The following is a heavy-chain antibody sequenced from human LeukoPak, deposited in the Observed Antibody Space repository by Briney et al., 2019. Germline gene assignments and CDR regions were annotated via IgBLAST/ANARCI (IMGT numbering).Heavy chain of an antibody. Sequence: GGSLRLSCAASGFTFTNYWMSWVRQAPGKGLEWVANMKQDGSKNYYVDSVKGRFTISRDNAKKSLYLQMNNLRDEDTAVYYCAREAPLYCSGDSCYWAFDYWGQGTLVIVSS. CDR2: MKQDGSKN. V-gene: IGHV3-7*01. J-gene: IGHJ4*02. D-gene: IGHD2-15*01. CDR3: AREAPLYCSGDSCYWAFDY. CDR1: GFTFTNYW.